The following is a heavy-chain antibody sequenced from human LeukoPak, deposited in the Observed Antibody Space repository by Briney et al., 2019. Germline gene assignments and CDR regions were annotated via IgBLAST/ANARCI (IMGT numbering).Heavy chain of an antibody. J-gene: IGHJ4*02. Sequence: PSEILSLTCTVSGGSISSGSYYWSWIRQPAGEGLEWIGRIYTSGSTNYNPSLKSRVTISVDTSKNQFSLKLSSVTAADTAVYYCARAPKVRYQDGYNDLYGASDDYWGQGTLVTVSS. D-gene: IGHD5-24*01. CDR1: GGSISSGSYY. CDR2: IYTSGST. V-gene: IGHV4-61*02. CDR3: ARAPKVRYQDGYNDLYGASDDY.